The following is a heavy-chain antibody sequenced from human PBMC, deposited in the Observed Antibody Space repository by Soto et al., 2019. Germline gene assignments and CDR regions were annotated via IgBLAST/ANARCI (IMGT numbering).Heavy chain of an antibody. Sequence: QVQLVQSGAEVKRPGSSVKVSCKASGGTFSSHGISWVRQAPGQGLEWMGGIVPIVATANYAQKSQGRVTITADRSTSTAYMELSSLRSEDTAVYYCARVDKGTVTGLDYWGQGTLVTVSS. V-gene: IGHV1-69*06. CDR1: GGTFSSHG. D-gene: IGHD6-19*01. CDR3: ARVDKGTVTGLDY. J-gene: IGHJ4*02. CDR2: IVPIVATA.